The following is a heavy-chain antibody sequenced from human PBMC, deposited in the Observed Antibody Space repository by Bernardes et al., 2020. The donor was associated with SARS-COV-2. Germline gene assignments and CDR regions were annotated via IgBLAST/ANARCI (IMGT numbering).Heavy chain of an antibody. CDR1: GFTFSSYW. V-gene: IGHV3-7*04. CDR3: AGGLGGRYYYYYYGMDV. Sequence: GGSLRLSCAASGFTFSSYWMSWVRQAPGKGLEWVANIKQDGSEKYYVDSVKGRFTISRDNAKNSLYLQMNSLRAEDTAVYYCAGGLGGRYYYYYYGMDVWGQGTTVTVSS. J-gene: IGHJ6*02. D-gene: IGHD1-26*01. CDR2: IKQDGSEK.